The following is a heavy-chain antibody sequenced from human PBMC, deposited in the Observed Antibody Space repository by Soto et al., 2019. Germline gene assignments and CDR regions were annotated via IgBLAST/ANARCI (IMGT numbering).Heavy chain of an antibody. CDR1: GFNLSSDA. Sequence: GGSLRLSCAASGFNLSSDAMSWVRQAPGKGLEWVSSISSSGGSSYYADSVKGRFTISRDSSKNTLFLQMNSLRAEDTAVYYCAKDRVAFDPWGQGTLVTVSS. D-gene: IGHD2-21*01. V-gene: IGHV3-23*01. CDR2: ISSSGGSS. J-gene: IGHJ5*02. CDR3: AKDRVAFDP.